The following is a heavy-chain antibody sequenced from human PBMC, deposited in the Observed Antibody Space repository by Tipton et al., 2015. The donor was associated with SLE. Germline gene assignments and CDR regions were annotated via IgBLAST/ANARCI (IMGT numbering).Heavy chain of an antibody. J-gene: IGHJ2*01. CDR3: AREVVQNFDL. CDR2: IYSGGST. Sequence: SLRLSCAASGFTVSSNYMSWVRQAPGKGLEWVSVIYSGGSTYYADSVKARFTISRDNSKNTLYLQMNSLRAEDTAVYYCAREVVQNFDLWGRGTLVTVSS. CDR1: GFTVSSNY. D-gene: IGHD2-15*01. V-gene: IGHV3-53*01.